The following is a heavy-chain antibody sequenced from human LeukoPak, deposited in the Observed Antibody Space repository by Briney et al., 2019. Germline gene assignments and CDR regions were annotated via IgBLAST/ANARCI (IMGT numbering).Heavy chain of an antibody. D-gene: IGHD3-22*01. V-gene: IGHV3-23*01. CDR3: AGIWGPSSSWPWGFDY. CDR2: ISGRGGAT. Sequence: GGSLRLSCAASGFTFSSYAMSWVRQAPGKGLEWVSAISGRGGATYYADSGKGRFTISRDNSKNPVYLQMNSLRADDTAVYYCAGIWGPSSSWPWGFDYWGQGALVTVSS. CDR1: GFTFSSYA. J-gene: IGHJ4*02.